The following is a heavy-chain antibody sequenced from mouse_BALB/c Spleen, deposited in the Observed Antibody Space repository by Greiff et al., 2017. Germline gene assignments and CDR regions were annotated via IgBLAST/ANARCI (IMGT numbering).Heavy chain of an antibody. CDR3: ARREVRREHYAMDY. Sequence: EVKLVESGGGLVQPGGSLKLSCAASGFTFSSYTMSWVRQTPEKRLEWVAYISNGGGSTYYPDTVKGRFTISRDNAKNTLYLQMSSLKSEDTAMYYCARREVRREHYAMDYWGQGTSVTVSS. J-gene: IGHJ4*01. V-gene: IGHV5-12-2*01. CDR1: GFTFSSYT. D-gene: IGHD2-14*01. CDR2: ISNGGGST.